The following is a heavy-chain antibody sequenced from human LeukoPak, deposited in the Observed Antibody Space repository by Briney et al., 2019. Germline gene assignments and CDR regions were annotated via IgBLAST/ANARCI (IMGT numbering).Heavy chain of an antibody. CDR1: GGSISSYY. Sequence: SSETLSLTCTVSGGSISSYYWSWIRQPPGKGLEWIGYIYYSGSTNYNPSLKSRVTISVDTSKNQLSLKLNSVTAADTAVYYCARGVVGATSFDYWGQGTLVTVSS. CDR3: ARGVVGATSFDY. J-gene: IGHJ4*02. CDR2: IYYSGST. V-gene: IGHV4-59*01. D-gene: IGHD1-26*01.